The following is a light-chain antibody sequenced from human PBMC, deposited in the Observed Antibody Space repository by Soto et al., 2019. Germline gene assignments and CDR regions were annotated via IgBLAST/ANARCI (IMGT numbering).Light chain of an antibody. Sequence: QPVLTQSPSASASLGASVKLTCTLSGGHSSYAIAWHQQQPEKGPRYLMKLNSDGSHSKGDGIPDRFSGSSSGAERYLTISLLQSEDEADYYCQTWGSGIHYVFGTGTKLTVL. V-gene: IGLV4-69*01. CDR2: LNSDGSH. CDR1: GGHSSYA. CDR3: QTWGSGIHYV. J-gene: IGLJ1*01.